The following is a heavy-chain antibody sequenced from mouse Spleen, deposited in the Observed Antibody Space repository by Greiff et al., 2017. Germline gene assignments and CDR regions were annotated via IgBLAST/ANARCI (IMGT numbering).Heavy chain of an antibody. CDR2: IDPSDSET. V-gene: IGHV1-52*01. D-gene: IGHD2-1*01. CDR3: ARDGKKDYFDY. J-gene: IGHJ2*01. CDR1: GYTFTSYW. Sequence: QVQLQQPGAELVRPGSSVKLSCKASGYTFTSYWMHWVKQRPIQGLEWIGNIDPSDSETHYNQKFKDKATLTVDKSSSTAYMQLSSLTSEDSAVYYCARDGKKDYFDYWGQGTTLTVSS.